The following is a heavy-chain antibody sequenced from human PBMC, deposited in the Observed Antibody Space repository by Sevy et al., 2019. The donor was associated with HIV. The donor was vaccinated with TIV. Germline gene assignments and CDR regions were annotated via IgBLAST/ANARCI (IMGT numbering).Heavy chain of an antibody. CDR2: IHDSGST. J-gene: IGHJ4*02. CDR1: GDSISGGFY. CDR3: VRDAQVFDDYIWD. V-gene: IGHV4-38-2*02. D-gene: IGHD3-16*01. Sequence: SETLSLTCAVSGDSISGGFYWGWIRQPPGKRLEWIGNIHDSGSTYYNPSLKSRVTVSVDTSKNQISLRLRSVTAADTAVYYCVRDAQVFDDYIWDWSQGILVTVSS.